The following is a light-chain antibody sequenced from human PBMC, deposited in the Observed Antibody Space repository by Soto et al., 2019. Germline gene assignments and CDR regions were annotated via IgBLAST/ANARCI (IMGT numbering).Light chain of an antibody. V-gene: IGKV3-15*01. Sequence: VTNQSLSTLSVSPEERATLPCRASQSVSSNLAWYQQKPGQAPRLLIYDASTRALATAARFAGSGAGTEFTLTISSLQSEDFAVYFCQQYNNWPITLGQGTLLEIK. CDR1: QSVSSN. CDR2: DAS. J-gene: IGKJ5*01. CDR3: QQYNNWPIT.